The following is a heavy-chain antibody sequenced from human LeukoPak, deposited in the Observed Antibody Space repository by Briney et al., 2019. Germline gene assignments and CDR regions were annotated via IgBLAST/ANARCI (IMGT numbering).Heavy chain of an antibody. CDR3: ARGPEYSGYEC. CDR1: GGSISSGDYY. V-gene: IGHV4-30-4*08. D-gene: IGHD5-12*01. CDR2: IYYSGST. Sequence: PSQTRSLACTVSGGSISSGDYYWSWIRQPPVKGLEWFGYIYYSGSTYYNPSLKSRVTISVDTSKNQFSLKLSSVTAADTAVYYWARGPEYSGYECWGQGTLVTVSS. J-gene: IGHJ4*02.